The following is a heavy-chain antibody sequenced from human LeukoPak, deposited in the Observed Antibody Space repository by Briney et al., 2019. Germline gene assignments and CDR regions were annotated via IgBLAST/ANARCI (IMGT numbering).Heavy chain of an antibody. D-gene: IGHD4-23*01. CDR2: INWNGGST. V-gene: IGHV3-20*04. CDR1: GFTFDDYG. Sequence: GGSLRLSCAASGFTFDDYGMSWVRQAPGKGLEWVPGINWNGGSTGYADSVKGRFTISRDNAKNSLYLQMNSLRAEDTAVYYCARLIYYGGPPGYWGQGTLVTVSS. CDR3: ARLIYYGGPPGY. J-gene: IGHJ4*02.